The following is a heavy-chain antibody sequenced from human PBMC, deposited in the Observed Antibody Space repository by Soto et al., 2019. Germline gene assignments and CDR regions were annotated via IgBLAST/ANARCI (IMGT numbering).Heavy chain of an antibody. CDR1: GFPFSTYD. J-gene: IGHJ3*02. CDR2: IRKNDGNT. V-gene: IGHV3-64*01. Sequence: PGGSLRLSCAASGFPFSTYDMSWVRQAPGKGLEWVSVIRKNDGNTHYANSVKGRFTISRDNSKNTLYLQMGSLRAEDMAVYYCAREASGIAVGRGAFDIWGQGTMVTVSS. D-gene: IGHD6-19*01. CDR3: AREASGIAVGRGAFDI.